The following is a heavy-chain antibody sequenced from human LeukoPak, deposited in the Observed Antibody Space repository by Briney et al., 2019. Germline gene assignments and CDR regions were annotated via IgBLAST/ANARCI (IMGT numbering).Heavy chain of an antibody. D-gene: IGHD3-22*01. J-gene: IGHJ1*01. CDR3: AAVRHYYDSSGYPLFED. Sequence: SVEVSCKASGFTFTSSAVQWVRQARGQRLEWIGWIVVGSGNTNYAQKFQERVTITRDMSTSTAYMELSSLRSEDTAVYYCAAVRHYYDSSGYPLFEDWGQGTLVTVSS. CDR2: IVVGSGNT. CDR1: GFTFTSSA. V-gene: IGHV1-58*01.